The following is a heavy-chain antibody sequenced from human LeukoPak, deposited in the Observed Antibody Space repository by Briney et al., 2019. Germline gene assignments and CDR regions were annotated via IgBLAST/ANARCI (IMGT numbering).Heavy chain of an antibody. CDR2: MNPNSGNT. J-gene: IGHJ4*02. D-gene: IGHD2-15*01. CDR1: GYTFTTYD. V-gene: IGHV1-8*01. Sequence: ASVKVSCKASGYTFTTYDINWVRQATGQGLEWMGWMNPNSGNTGYAQKFQGRVTITRDTSASTAYMELSSLRSEDTAVYYCARGQKASPGYCSGGSCLLPYYWGQGTLVTVSS. CDR3: ARGQKASPGYCSGGSCLLPYY.